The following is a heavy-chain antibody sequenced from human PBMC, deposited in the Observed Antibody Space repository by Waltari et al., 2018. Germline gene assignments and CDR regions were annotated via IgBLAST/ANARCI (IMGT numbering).Heavy chain of an antibody. CDR2: IHYSGSP. CDR1: CGPISSRSYY. J-gene: IGHJ4*02. Sequence: QLQLQESGPGLVKPSETLSLTCTVSCGPISSRSYYWGWIRQPPGKGLEWIGNIHYSGSPHYNPSLKSRVTLSVDTPKNQFSLRLNSVTAADTAVYYCARRRYGSSHSDFWGQGTLVTVSS. D-gene: IGHD6-13*01. V-gene: IGHV4-39*01. CDR3: ARRRYGSSHSDF.